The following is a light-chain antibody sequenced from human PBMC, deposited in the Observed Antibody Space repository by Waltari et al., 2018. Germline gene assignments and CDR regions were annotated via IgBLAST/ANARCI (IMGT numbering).Light chain of an antibody. Sequence: QPVLTQSSSASASLGSSVKLTCTLSSRHITYIIAWHQQEPGKAPRYLMKGEDSGSYNKGGGVPDRFSGSSAGADRYLSIANLQSEDEADYYCETWDSNTQGVFGGGTKLTVL. CDR1: SRHITYI. J-gene: IGLJ3*02. CDR3: ETWDSNTQGV. V-gene: IGLV4-60*03. CDR2: GEDSGSY.